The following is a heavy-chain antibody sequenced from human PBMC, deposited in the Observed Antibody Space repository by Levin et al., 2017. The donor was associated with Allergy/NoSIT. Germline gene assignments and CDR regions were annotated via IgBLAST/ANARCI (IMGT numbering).Heavy chain of an antibody. D-gene: IGHD3-9*01. V-gene: IGHV4-59*01. CDR3: AREPPPYDILTGEIRDDAFDI. CDR1: GGSISSYY. Sequence: PSETLSLTCTVSGGSISSYYWSWIRQPPGKGLEWIGYIYYSGSTNYNPSLKSRVTISVDTSKNQFSLKLSSVTAADTAVYYCAREPPPYDILTGEIRDDAFDIWGQGTMVTVSS. CDR2: IYYSGST. J-gene: IGHJ3*02.